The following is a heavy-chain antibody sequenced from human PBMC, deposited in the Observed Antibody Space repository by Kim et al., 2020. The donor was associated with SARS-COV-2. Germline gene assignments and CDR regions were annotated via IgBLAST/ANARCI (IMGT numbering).Heavy chain of an antibody. D-gene: IGHD1-26*01. Sequence: SETLSLTCTVSGGSISSSSYYWGWIRQPPGKGLEWIGSIYYSGSTYYNPSLKSRVTISVDTSKNQFSLKLSSVTAADTAVYYCARPLRSYYVGGWFDPWGQGTLVTVSS. CDR2: IYYSGST. CDR1: GGSISSSSYY. V-gene: IGHV4-39*01. J-gene: IGHJ5*02. CDR3: ARPLRSYYVGGWFDP.